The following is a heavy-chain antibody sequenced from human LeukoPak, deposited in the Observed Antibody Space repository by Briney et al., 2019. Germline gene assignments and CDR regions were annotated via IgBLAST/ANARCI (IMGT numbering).Heavy chain of an antibody. CDR2: ISGSGGST. V-gene: IGHV3-23*01. Sequence: PGGSLRLSCAASGFTFSSYAMSWVRQAPGKGLEWGSAISGSGGSTYYADSVKGRFTISRDNSKNTLYLQMNSLRAEDTAVYYCAKDTSAKYYYDSSGYSGAFDYWGEGTLVTVSS. CDR3: AKDTSAKYYYDSSGYSGAFDY. D-gene: IGHD3-22*01. J-gene: IGHJ4*02. CDR1: GFTFSSYA.